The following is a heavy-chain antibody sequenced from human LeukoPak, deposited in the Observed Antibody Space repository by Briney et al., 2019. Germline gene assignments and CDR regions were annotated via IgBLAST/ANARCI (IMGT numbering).Heavy chain of an antibody. CDR1: GGSFSGYY. CDR2: INHSGST. D-gene: IGHD3-10*01. V-gene: IGHV4-34*01. Sequence: SETLSLTCAAYGGSFSGYYWSWIRQPPGKGLEWIGEINHSGSTNYNPSLKSRVTISVDTSKNQFSLKLSSVTAADTAVYYCARVRGLMVRGVIDYWGQGTLVTVSS. J-gene: IGHJ4*02. CDR3: ARVRGLMVRGVIDY.